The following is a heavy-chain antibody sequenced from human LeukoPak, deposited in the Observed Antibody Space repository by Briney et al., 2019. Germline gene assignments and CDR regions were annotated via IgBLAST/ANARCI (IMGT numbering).Heavy chain of an antibody. J-gene: IGHJ4*02. CDR2: IKQDGSEK. Sequence: GGSLRLSCAASGFTFSSYWMSWVPQAPGKGLEWVANIKQDGSEKYYVDSVKGRFTISRDNAKNSLYLQMNSLRAEDTAVYYCARGLSASTAGVMSYYWGQGTLVTVSS. CDR1: GFTFSSYW. D-gene: IGHD6-13*01. CDR3: ARGLSASTAGVMSYY. V-gene: IGHV3-7*01.